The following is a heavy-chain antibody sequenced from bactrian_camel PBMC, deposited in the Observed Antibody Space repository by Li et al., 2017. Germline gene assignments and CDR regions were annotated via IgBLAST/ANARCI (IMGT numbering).Heavy chain of an antibody. CDR3: TTDPWGSASFAY. Sequence: HVQLVESGGGLVQPGGSLTLSCTASGFTFSGYWMYWVRQTPGKGLEWVSTISSTGLATYADAVKGRFTFSRDNAENTAYLQMNSLQSDDTALYYCTTDPWGSASFAYWGQGTQVTVS. CDR2: ISSTGLAT. V-gene: IGHV3S6*01. J-gene: IGHJ4*01. CDR1: GFTFSGYW. D-gene: IGHD3*01.